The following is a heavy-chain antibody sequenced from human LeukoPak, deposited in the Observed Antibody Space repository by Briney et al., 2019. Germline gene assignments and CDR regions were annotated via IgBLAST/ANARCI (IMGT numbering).Heavy chain of an antibody. CDR2: IYYSGST. J-gene: IGHJ4*02. CDR3: ARDRSGSYLDY. D-gene: IGHD1-26*01. CDR1: GGSISSGDYY. V-gene: IGHV4-30-4*08. Sequence: SETLSLTCTVSGGSISSGDYYWSWIRQPPGKGLEWIGYIYYSGSTYYNPSLKSRVTISVDTSKNQFSLKLSSVTAADTAVYYCARDRSGSYLDYWGQGTLSPSPQ.